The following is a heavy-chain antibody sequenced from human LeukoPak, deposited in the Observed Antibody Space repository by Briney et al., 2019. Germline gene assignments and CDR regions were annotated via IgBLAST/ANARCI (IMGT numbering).Heavy chain of an antibody. CDR3: ARGGYFDSVRN. CDR2: INNSGST. CDR1: GGSVSSYY. V-gene: IGHV4-59*02. J-gene: IGHJ4*02. Sequence: PSETLSLTCTVSGGSVSSYYWSWIRQPPGKGLEWIGYINNSGSTNYNPSLKSRVTTSVDTSKNQFSLKLTSVTAADTAVYYCARGGYFDSVRNWGQGTLVTVSS. D-gene: IGHD3-9*01.